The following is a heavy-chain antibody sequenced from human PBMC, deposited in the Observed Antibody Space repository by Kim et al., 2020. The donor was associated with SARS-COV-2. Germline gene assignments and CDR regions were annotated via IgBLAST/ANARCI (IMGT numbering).Heavy chain of an antibody. Sequence: GGSLRLSCAASGFSVSSHYTSWVRQAPGKGLEWVSVIHSGTSTYYADSVKGRFTISRNNSKNTVYLQMNRLRVEDTAVYYCARRQNYYDSSGSLYGLDLWGQGTTVTVSS. V-gene: IGHV3-53*01. D-gene: IGHD3-22*01. CDR2: IHSGTST. CDR3: ARRQNYYDSSGSLYGLDL. J-gene: IGHJ6*02. CDR1: GFSVSSHY.